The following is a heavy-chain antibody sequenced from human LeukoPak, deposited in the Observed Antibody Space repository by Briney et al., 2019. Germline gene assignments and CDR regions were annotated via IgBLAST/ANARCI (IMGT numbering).Heavy chain of an antibody. J-gene: IGHJ4*02. Sequence: GGSLRLSCAASGFTFSSYSMNWVRQAPGKGLEWVSYISSSGSTIYYADSVKGRFTISRDNAKNSLYLQMNSLRAEDTAVYYCARDLGDAADDYWGQGTLVTVSS. V-gene: IGHV3-48*04. CDR3: ARDLGDAADDY. CDR2: ISSSGSTI. CDR1: GFTFSSYS. D-gene: IGHD6-13*01.